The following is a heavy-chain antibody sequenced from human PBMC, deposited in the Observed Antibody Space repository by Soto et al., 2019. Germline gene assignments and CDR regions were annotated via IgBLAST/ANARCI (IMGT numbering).Heavy chain of an antibody. CDR1: GFTFSSYA. Sequence: QVQLVESWGGVVQPGRSLRLSCAASGFTFSSYAMHWVRHAPGKGLEWVSLVAHDGDSKFYADSVKGRFTISRDNSKNTLFLQMNSLRAEDTAVYYSAKDLSGVTIDYWGQGTLATVSS. V-gene: IGHV3-30*18. D-gene: IGHD4-17*01. CDR3: AKDLSGVTIDY. CDR2: VAHDGDSK. J-gene: IGHJ4*02.